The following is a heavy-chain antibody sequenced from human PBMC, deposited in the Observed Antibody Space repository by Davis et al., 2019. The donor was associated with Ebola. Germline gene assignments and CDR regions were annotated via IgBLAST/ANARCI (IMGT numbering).Heavy chain of an antibody. D-gene: IGHD4-17*01. CDR3: AREPNGDYDAFDI. CDR2: IYHSGST. CDR1: GGSISSYY. V-gene: IGHV4-39*07. J-gene: IGHJ3*02. Sequence: MPSETLSLTCTVSGGSISSYYWGWIRQPPGKGLEWIGSIYHSGSTYYNPSLKSRVTISVDTSKNQFSLKLSSVTAADTAVYYCAREPNGDYDAFDIWGQGTMVTVSS.